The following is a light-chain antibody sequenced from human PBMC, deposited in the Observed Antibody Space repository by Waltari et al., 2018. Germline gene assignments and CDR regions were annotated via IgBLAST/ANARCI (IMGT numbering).Light chain of an antibody. V-gene: IGKV3-20*01. CDR2: GAS. Sequence: IVLTQSPDTLSLSPGERATLACRASQSIGRYLVWYQQKPGQAPRLLIYGASTRASGLPDRFSGSGSGTDFSLTISRLEPEDFAVYHCQKHDRLPATFGQGTKVEIK. J-gene: IGKJ1*01. CDR1: QSIGRY. CDR3: QKHDRLPAT.